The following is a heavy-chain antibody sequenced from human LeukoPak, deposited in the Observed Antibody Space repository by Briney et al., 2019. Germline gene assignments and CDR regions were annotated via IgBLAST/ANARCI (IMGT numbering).Heavy chain of an antibody. CDR3: ASLHYDILTGYYMNFDY. CDR1: GGSFSGYY. Sequence: SETLSLTCAVYGGSFSGYYWRWIRQPPGKGLEWIGEINHSGSTNYNPSLKSRVTISVDTSKNQFSLKLSSVTAADTAVYYCASLHYDILTGYYMNFDYWGQGTLVTVSS. J-gene: IGHJ4*02. V-gene: IGHV4-34*01. CDR2: INHSGST. D-gene: IGHD3-9*01.